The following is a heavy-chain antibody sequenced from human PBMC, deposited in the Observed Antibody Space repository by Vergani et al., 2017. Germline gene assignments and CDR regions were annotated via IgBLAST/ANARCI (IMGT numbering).Heavy chain of an antibody. Sequence: VQLVESGGGVVQPGRSLPLSCAPSGFTFSNASMRWVRQAPGKWLEWVAGIKSKTDGGTTDYAAPVKGRFTISRDVSKNTLYLQMNSLKTEDTAVYYCTARVDTLFSSDYWGQGTLVTVSS. V-gene: IGHV3-15*01. CDR2: IKSKTDGGTT. CDR3: TARVDTLFSSDY. J-gene: IGHJ4*02. CDR1: GFTFSNAS. D-gene: IGHD5-18*01.